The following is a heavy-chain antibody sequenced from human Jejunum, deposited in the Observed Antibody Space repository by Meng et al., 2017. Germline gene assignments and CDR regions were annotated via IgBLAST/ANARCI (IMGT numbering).Heavy chain of an antibody. CDR1: GGSISDSNW. CDR3: ARDLLGPAIAASGYFDP. V-gene: IGHV4-4*02. D-gene: IGHD5-12*01. J-gene: IGHJ5*02. CDR2: IYHTGST. Sequence: QVQLQGSGPGLVKPSGTLSLTCAGSGGSISDSNWWSWVRQPPGKELEWIGEIYHTGSTNYNPSLKSRVTMSLDKSKNQFFLDLTSVTAADTAVYYCARDLLGPAIAASGYFDPWGQGTLVTVSS.